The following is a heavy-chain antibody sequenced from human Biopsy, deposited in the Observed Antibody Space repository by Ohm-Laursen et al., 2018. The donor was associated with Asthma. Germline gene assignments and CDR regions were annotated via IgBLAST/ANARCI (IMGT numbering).Heavy chain of an antibody. CDR2: IYYSGST. D-gene: IGHD2-21*02. V-gene: IGHV4-31*03. Sequence: TLSLTCTVSYGSITSGGYYWTWIRQHPGKGLEWIGFIYYSGSTYYNPSLKSRVSISIDTSKNQFSLKLSSVTAADTAVYYCARGVVCGGDSYAEYFQHWGRGTLVTVSS. CDR3: ARGVVCGGDSYAEYFQH. CDR1: YGSITSGGYY. J-gene: IGHJ1*01.